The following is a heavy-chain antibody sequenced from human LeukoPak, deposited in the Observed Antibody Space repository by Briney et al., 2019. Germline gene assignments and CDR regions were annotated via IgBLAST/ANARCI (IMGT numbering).Heavy chain of an antibody. J-gene: IGHJ4*02. Sequence: PSETLSLTCTVSGGSISSYYWSWIRQPPGKGLEWIGEINHSGSTNYNPSLKSRVTISVDTSKNQFSLKLSSVTAAHPAVYYCARVAADGSGFLFDYWGQGTLVTVSS. V-gene: IGHV4-34*01. CDR3: ARVAADGSGFLFDY. CDR1: GGSISSYY. D-gene: IGHD3-10*01. CDR2: INHSGST.